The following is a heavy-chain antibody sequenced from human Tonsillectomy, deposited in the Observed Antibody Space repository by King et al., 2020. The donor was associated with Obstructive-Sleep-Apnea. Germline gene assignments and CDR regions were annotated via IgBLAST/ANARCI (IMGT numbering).Heavy chain of an antibody. CDR2: ISWNNGRI. D-gene: IGHD2-15*01. CDR3: AKDKAANYFYGMDV. J-gene: IGHJ6*02. CDR1: GFNFDDYA. Sequence: VQLVESGGGLVQPGRSLRLSCAASGFNFDDYAMHWVRRAPGKCLEWVSGISWNNGRIGYADSVKGRFTISRDNAKNSLYLQMNSLRVVDTAFYYCAKDKAANYFYGMDVWGQGTTVTVSS. V-gene: IGHV3-9*01.